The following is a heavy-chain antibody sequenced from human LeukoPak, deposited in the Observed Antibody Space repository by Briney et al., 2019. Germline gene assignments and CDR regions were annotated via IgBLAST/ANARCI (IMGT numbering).Heavy chain of an antibody. CDR1: GYSVSSGYY. J-gene: IGHJ5*02. D-gene: IGHD1-1*01. CDR2: TYHSGST. CDR3: ARVQLAGISGYWFDP. V-gene: IGHV4-38-2*02. Sequence: SETLSLTCTVSGYSVSSGYYWGWIRQPPGEGLEWIGYTYHSGSTYYKPPLKSRDTISLDTSKNQFSLKLSSVTAADTAVYYCARVQLAGISGYWFDPWGQGTLVTVSS.